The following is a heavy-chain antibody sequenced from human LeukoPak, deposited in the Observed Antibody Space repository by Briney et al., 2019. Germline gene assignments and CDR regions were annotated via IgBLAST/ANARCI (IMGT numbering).Heavy chain of an antibody. V-gene: IGHV3-23*01. CDR1: GFTFSSYA. CDR3: AEGPNYDFWSGYDYGMDV. J-gene: IGHJ6*02. Sequence: GGSLRLSCAASGFTFSSYAMSWVRQAPGKGLEWVSAISGSGGSTYYADSVKGRFTISRDNSKNTLYLQMNSLRAEDTAVYYCAEGPNYDFWSGYDYGMDVWGQGTTVTVSS. D-gene: IGHD3-3*01. CDR2: ISGSGGST.